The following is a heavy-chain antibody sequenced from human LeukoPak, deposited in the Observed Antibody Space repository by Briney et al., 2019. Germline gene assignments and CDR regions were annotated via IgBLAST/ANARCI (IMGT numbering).Heavy chain of an antibody. CDR1: GGSFRGYY. J-gene: IGHJ4*02. D-gene: IGHD2-2*01. CDR3: ARRGCSSTSCYLSMAYFDY. V-gene: IGHV4-34*01. CDR2: INHSGST. Sequence: PSETLSLTCAVYGGSFRGYYWSWIRQPPGKGLEWIGEINHSGSTNYNPSLKSRVTISVDTSKNQFSLKLRSVTAADTAVYYCARRGCSSTSCYLSMAYFDYWGQGTLVTVSS.